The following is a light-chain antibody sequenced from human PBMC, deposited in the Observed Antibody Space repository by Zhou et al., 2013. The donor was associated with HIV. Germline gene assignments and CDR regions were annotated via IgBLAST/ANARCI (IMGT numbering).Light chain of an antibody. J-gene: IGKJ2*01. Sequence: DIQMTQSPSSLSASVGDRVTITCRASQTISTYLNWYQQKPGKAPKLLIYAASSLQGGVPSRFSGSGSGTDFTLTISSLQPEDFATYYCQQSYSTPXTFGQGTKLEIK. CDR2: AAS. V-gene: IGKV1-39*01. CDR3: QQSYSTPXT. CDR1: QTISTY.